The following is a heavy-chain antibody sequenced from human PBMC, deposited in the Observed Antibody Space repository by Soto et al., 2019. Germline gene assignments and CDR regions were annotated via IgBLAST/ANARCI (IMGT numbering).Heavy chain of an antibody. J-gene: IGHJ4*02. CDR3: ARGFVGSVVPAAVLYYFDY. CDR2: INHSGST. V-gene: IGHV4-34*01. Sequence: QVQLQQWGAGLLKPSETLSLTCAVYGGSFSGYYWSWIRQPPGKGLEWIGEINHSGSTNYNPSLKSPVTRSVDTSKNQFSLKLSSVTAADTAVYYCARGFVGSVVPAAVLYYFDYWGQGTLVTVSS. D-gene: IGHD2-2*01. CDR1: GGSFSGYY.